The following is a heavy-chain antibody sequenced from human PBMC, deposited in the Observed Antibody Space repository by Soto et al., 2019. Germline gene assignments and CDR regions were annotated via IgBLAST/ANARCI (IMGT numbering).Heavy chain of an antibody. D-gene: IGHD4-17*01. J-gene: IGHJ4*02. V-gene: IGHV3-7*01. CDR2: IKQDGSEK. CDR1: GFRFRDYW. Sequence: EVQLVESGGGLVQPGGSLRLSCAASGFRFRDYWMYWVRQTPGKGLEWVANIKQDGSEKYYVDSVKGRFTSSRDNARNSLFLQMDGLRAEDTAVYFCARVTTMGGYWGQGTLVTVSS. CDR3: ARVTTMGGY.